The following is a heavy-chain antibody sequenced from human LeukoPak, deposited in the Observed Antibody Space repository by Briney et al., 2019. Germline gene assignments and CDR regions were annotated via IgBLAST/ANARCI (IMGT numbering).Heavy chain of an antibody. V-gene: IGHV4-39*07. J-gene: IGHJ5*02. CDR1: GGSISSSSYY. CDR2: IYYSGST. Sequence: SETLSLTCTVSGGSISSSSYYWGWIRQPPGKGLEWIGSIYYSGSTYYNPSLKSRVTISVDTSKNQFSLKLSSVTAADTAVYYCARVEDGYNTRFDPWGQGTLVTVSS. CDR3: ARVEDGYNTRFDP. D-gene: IGHD5-24*01.